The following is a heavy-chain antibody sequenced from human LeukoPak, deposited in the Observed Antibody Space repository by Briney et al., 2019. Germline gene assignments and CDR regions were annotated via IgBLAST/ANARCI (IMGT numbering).Heavy chain of an antibody. CDR1: GGSISSGSYY. D-gene: IGHD3-22*01. CDR3: ARDTTYYYDSSGYYYYYYYMDV. CDR2: IYTSGST. V-gene: IGHV4-61*02. Sequence: PSETLSLTCTVSGGSISSGSYYWSWIRQPAGKGLEWIGRIYTSGSTNYNPSLKSRVTISVDTSKNQFSLKLSSVTAADTAVYYCARDTTYYYDSSGYYYYYYYMDVWGKGTTVTISS. J-gene: IGHJ6*03.